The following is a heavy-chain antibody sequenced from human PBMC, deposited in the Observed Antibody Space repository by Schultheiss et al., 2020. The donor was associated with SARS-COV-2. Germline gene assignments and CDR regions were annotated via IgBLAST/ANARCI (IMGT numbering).Heavy chain of an antibody. CDR3: ARVVVPEPYYYYYMDV. Sequence: SQTLSLTCTVSGGSISSGGYYWSWIRQHPGKGLEWIGYIYYSGSTYYNPSLKSRVTISVDTSKNQFSLKLSSVTAADTAVYYCARVVVPEPYYYYYMDVWGKGTTVTVSS. D-gene: IGHD2-2*01. V-gene: IGHV4-31*03. CDR1: GGSISSGGYY. J-gene: IGHJ6*03. CDR2: IYYSGST.